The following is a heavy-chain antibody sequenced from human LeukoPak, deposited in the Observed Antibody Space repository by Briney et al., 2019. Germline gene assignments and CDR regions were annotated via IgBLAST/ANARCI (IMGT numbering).Heavy chain of an antibody. J-gene: IGHJ4*02. CDR3: AQSSGRYLDN. Sequence: SETLSLTCTVSGDSSSNNYWTWIRQSPGKGLEWIGYFYYTGSTNYNPSLQSRVTMSVDASKNQFSLELSSVTSADTAVYYCAQSSGRYLDNWGQGILVTVSS. V-gene: IGHV4-59*01. D-gene: IGHD6-19*01. CDR2: FYYTGST. CDR1: GDSSSNNY.